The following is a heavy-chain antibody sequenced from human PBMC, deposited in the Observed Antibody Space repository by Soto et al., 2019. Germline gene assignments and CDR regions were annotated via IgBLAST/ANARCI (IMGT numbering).Heavy chain of an antibody. CDR3: ARKRSMITFGGVIDPDAFDI. Sequence: QVQLVQSGAEVKKPGSSVKVSCKASGGTFSSYAISWVRQAPGQGLEWMGGIIPIFGTANYAQKFQGRVTITADESTCTAYMELNSLRSEDTAVYYCARKRSMITFGGVIDPDAFDIWGQGTMVTVSS. V-gene: IGHV1-69*01. CDR1: GGTFSSYA. J-gene: IGHJ3*02. D-gene: IGHD3-16*02. CDR2: IIPIFGTA.